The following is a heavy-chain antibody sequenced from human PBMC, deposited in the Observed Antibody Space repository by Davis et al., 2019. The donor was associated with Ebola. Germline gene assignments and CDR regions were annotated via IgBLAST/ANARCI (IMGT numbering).Heavy chain of an antibody. Sequence: GESLKTSCAASGFDFGNYAMSWVRQAPGKGPEWVSSLSDSGFETYYLDSVEGRFTISRDNSRNTLYLQMHSLRVEDTADYFCARELQSGGCSGYSLDSWGQGTPVIVSP. CDR2: LSDSGFET. CDR1: GFDFGNYA. CDR3: ARELQSGGCSGYSLDS. V-gene: IGHV3-23*01. J-gene: IGHJ4*02. D-gene: IGHD5-12*01.